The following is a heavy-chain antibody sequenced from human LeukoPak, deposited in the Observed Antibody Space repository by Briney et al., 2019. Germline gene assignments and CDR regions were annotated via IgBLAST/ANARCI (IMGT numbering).Heavy chain of an antibody. D-gene: IGHD3-10*01. Sequence: ASVKVSCKASGYTFAGYYMHWVRQAPGQGLEWMGWINPKSGGTNYAQKFQGRVTMTRDTSISTAYMELSRLRSDATAVYYCAREIGSGSFLDNWGQGTLVTVSS. J-gene: IGHJ4*02. V-gene: IGHV1-2*02. CDR3: AREIGSGSFLDN. CDR2: INPKSGGT. CDR1: GYTFAGYY.